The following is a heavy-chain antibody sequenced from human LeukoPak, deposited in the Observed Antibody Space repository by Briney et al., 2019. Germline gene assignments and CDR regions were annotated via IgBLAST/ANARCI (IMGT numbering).Heavy chain of an antibody. V-gene: IGHV3-23*01. J-gene: IGHJ4*02. CDR1: GFTFSSYA. Sequence: PGGSLRLSCAASGFTFSSYAMSWVRQAPGKGLEWVSAISGSGGSTYYADSVKGRFTISRGNSKNTLYLQINSLRAEDTAVYYCAKTGLDARIYFDYWGQGTLVTVSS. D-gene: IGHD7-27*01. CDR2: ISGSGGST. CDR3: AKTGLDARIYFDY.